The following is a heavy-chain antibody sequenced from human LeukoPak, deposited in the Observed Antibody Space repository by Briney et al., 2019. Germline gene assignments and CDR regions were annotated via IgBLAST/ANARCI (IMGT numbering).Heavy chain of an antibody. D-gene: IGHD1-26*01. CDR2: IKSKTDGGTT. J-gene: IGHJ4*02. CDR3: TTRFWSGSYRDY. Sequence: PGGSLRLSCAASGFTFSNAWMSWVRQAPGKGLEWVGRIKSKTDGGTTDYAAPVKGRFTISRDDSKNTLYLQMNSLKTEDTAVYYCTTRFWSGSYRDYWGQGTLVTVSS. CDR1: GFTFSNAW. V-gene: IGHV3-15*01.